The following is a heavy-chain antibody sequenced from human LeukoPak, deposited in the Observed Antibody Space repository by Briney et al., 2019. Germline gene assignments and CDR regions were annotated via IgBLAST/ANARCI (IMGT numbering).Heavy chain of an antibody. CDR2: IRSKAYGGTT. J-gene: IGHJ4*02. Sequence: GGSLRLSCTASGFTFGDYAMSWFRQAPGKGLEWVGFIRSKAYGGTTEYAASVKGRFTISRDDSKSIAYLRMNSLKTEDTAVYYCTPYYDFWSGYYTHDYWGQGTLVTVSS. CDR3: TPYYDFWSGYYTHDY. CDR1: GFTFGDYA. V-gene: IGHV3-49*03. D-gene: IGHD3-3*01.